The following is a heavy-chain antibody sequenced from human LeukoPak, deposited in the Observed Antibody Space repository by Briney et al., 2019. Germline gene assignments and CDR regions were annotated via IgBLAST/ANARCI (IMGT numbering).Heavy chain of an antibody. Sequence: SETLSLTCAVYGGSFRGYFWSWIRQPPGKGLEWIGEISDCGSTKYNPSLESRVTISVDASKNQFSLKLSSVTAADTAVYYCARGGGSTDYYDSSGYFWGQGTLVTVSS. D-gene: IGHD3-22*01. V-gene: IGHV4-34*01. J-gene: IGHJ4*02. CDR2: ISDCGST. CDR1: GGSFRGYF. CDR3: ARGGGSTDYYDSSGYF.